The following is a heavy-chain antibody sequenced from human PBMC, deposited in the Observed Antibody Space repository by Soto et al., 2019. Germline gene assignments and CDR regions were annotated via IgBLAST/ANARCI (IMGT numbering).Heavy chain of an antibody. V-gene: IGHV3-23*01. CDR1: GFTFSSYA. Sequence: EVQLLESGGGLVQPGGSLRLACAASGFTFSSYAMSWVRQAPGKWLEWVSAISGSGGSTYYADSVKGRFTIARDTSKNTLYLPMNSLRAEDTAVYYCAKAFHPKAQRTMDVWGQGTTVTVSS. CDR2: ISGSGGST. J-gene: IGHJ6*02. CDR3: AKAFHPKAQRTMDV.